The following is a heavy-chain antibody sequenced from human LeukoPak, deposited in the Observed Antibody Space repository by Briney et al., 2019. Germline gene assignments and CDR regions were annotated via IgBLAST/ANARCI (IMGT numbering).Heavy chain of an antibody. V-gene: IGHV3-23*01. J-gene: IGHJ4*02. CDR1: GLTFSSYS. CDR2: ISASGGET. D-gene: IGHD6-13*01. CDR3: AKDAAGPEY. Sequence: GGSLRLSCVVSGLTFSSYSMTWVRQAPGKGLEWVSGISASGGETCYPDSVKGRFTISRDNSKNTLFLQKNSLRVEDTAIYYCAKDAAGPEYWGQGTLVTVSS.